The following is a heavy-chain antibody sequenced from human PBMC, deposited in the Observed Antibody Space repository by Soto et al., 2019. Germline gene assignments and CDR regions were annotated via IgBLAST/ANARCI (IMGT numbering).Heavy chain of an antibody. Sequence: EVLLLESGGCLVQPGGYLRLSWAASGFTFSIYAMSWVRQAPVMGLEWVSAISGSGGSIYYADSVKVRFTISRDNFKNTLSLQMNSMRDENTAVYYCSKLGSGSYYWCENYLDYWVQRTLVTGSS. V-gene: IGHV3-23*01. J-gene: IGHJ4*02. CDR2: ISGSGGSI. D-gene: IGHD3-10*01. CDR1: GFTFSIYA. CDR3: SKLGSGSYYWCENYLDY.